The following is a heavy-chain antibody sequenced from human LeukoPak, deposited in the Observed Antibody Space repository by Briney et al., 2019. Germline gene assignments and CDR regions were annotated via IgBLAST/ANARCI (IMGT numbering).Heavy chain of an antibody. CDR1: GYTFTSYG. CDR3: ARDHNWVVDY. V-gene: IGHV1-18*01. D-gene: IGHD1-1*01. CDR2: ISTYNGDT. Sequence: GASVKVSCTASGYTFTSYGISWVRQAPGQGLEWMGWISTYNGDTNYAQKLQGRVTMTTDTSTSTAYMALRSLRSDDTAVYYCARDHNWVVDYWGQGTLVTVSS. J-gene: IGHJ4*02.